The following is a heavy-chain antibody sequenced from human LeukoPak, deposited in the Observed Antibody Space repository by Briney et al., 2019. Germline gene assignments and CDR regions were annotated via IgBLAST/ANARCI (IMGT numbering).Heavy chain of an antibody. CDR1: GFTFDDYA. CDR2: ISGDGGST. V-gene: IGHV3-43*02. CDR3: AKAWYSGSYSGLDY. D-gene: IGHD1-26*01. Sequence: PGGSLRLSCAASGFTFDDYAMHWVRQAPGKGLEWVSLISGDGGSTYYADSVKGRFTISRDNSKNSLYLQMNSLRTEDTALCYCAKAWYSGSYSGLDYWGQGTLVTVSS. J-gene: IGHJ4*02.